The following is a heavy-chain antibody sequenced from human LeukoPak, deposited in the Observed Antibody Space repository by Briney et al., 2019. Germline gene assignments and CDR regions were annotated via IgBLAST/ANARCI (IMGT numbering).Heavy chain of an antibody. CDR1: GASISSYY. Sequence: SETLSLTCSVSGASISSYYWSWIRQSPGKGLEWIGYIYNSGTTNYNPSLKSRVSISKDVSKNQFSLRVTSVTAADTAVYYCARVGGAPLGAFDIWGQGTVVTVSS. V-gene: IGHV4-59*01. CDR2: IYNSGTT. D-gene: IGHD3-16*01. CDR3: ARVGGAPLGAFDI. J-gene: IGHJ3*02.